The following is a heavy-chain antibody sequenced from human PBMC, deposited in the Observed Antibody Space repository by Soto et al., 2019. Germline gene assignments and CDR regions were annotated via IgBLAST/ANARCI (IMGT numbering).Heavy chain of an antibody. Sequence: SETLSLTYSVSSGFISRNYWSWIRQPPGKGLEWIGYIYYSGSTNYNPSLKSRVTISVDTSKNQFSLKLSSVTAADTAVYYCAREGLSYDILTGAFDYWGQGTLVTVS. V-gene: IGHV4-59*01. CDR1: SGFISRNY. CDR2: IYYSGST. D-gene: IGHD3-9*01. CDR3: AREGLSYDILTGAFDY. J-gene: IGHJ4*02.